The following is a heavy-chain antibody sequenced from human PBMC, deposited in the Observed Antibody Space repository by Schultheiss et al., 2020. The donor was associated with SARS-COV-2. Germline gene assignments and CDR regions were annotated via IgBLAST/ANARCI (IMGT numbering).Heavy chain of an antibody. CDR1: GYTFTSYG. CDR3: ARDPNHDYGGNSGWWFDP. Sequence: GESLKISCKASGYTFTSYGISWVRQAPGQGLEWMGWISAYNGNTNYAQKLQGRVTMTTDTSTSTAYMELSSLRSEDTAVYYCARDPNHDYGGNSGWWFDPWGQGTLVTVSS. D-gene: IGHD4-23*01. V-gene: IGHV1-18*04. J-gene: IGHJ5*02. CDR2: ISAYNGNT.